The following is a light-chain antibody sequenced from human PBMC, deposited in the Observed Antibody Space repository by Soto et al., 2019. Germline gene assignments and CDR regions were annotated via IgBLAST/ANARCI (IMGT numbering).Light chain of an antibody. CDR1: SSDVGGYNY. V-gene: IGLV2-14*01. CDR2: EVS. Sequence: QSVLTPPASVSGSPGQSITISCTGTSSDVGGYNYVSWYQQHPGKAPKLMIYEVSNRPSGLSNRFSASKSGNTASLTISGLQAEDEADYYCSSYTTTNTYVFGTGTKVTVL. CDR3: SSYTTTNTYV. J-gene: IGLJ1*01.